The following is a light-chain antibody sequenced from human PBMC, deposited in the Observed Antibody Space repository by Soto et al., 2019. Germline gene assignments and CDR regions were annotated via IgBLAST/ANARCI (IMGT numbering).Light chain of an antibody. J-gene: IGLJ7*01. CDR1: SSDVGGYKY. V-gene: IGLV2-14*01. CDR2: DIT. Sequence: QSALTQPASVSGSLGQSITISCTGTSSDVGGYKYVSWYQQHPGKAPKLMIYDITNRPPGVSNRFSGSKSGNTASLTISGLQAEDEADYYCSSYTIINTAVFGGGTQLTVL. CDR3: SSYTIINTAV.